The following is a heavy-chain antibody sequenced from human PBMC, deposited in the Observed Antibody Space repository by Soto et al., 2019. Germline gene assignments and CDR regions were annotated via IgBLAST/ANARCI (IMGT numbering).Heavy chain of an antibody. Sequence: SETLSLTCTVSGGSVSSGSYYWSWIRQPPGKGLEWIGYIYYSGSTNYNPSLKSRVTISLDTSKNQFSLRLSSVTAADTAVYYCARDTIRTHYFEYWGQGTLVTLSS. CDR1: GGSVSSGSYY. CDR2: IYYSGST. CDR3: ARDTIRTHYFEY. D-gene: IGHD2-2*01. J-gene: IGHJ4*02. V-gene: IGHV4-61*01.